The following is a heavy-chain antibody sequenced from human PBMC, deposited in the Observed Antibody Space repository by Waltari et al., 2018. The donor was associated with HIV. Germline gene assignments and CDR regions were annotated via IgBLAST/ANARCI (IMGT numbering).Heavy chain of an antibody. CDR3: ATPERRGSYYNDGMDV. Sequence: QVQLVQSGAEVKKPGASVKVSCKASGYTFTSYGISWVRQAPGQGLEWMGWNSAYNGNTNYAQKLQGRVTMTTDTSTSTAYMELRSLRSDDTAVYYCATPERRGSYYNDGMDVWGQGTTVTVSS. D-gene: IGHD1-26*01. CDR2: NSAYNGNT. CDR1: GYTFTSYG. J-gene: IGHJ6*02. V-gene: IGHV1-18*01.